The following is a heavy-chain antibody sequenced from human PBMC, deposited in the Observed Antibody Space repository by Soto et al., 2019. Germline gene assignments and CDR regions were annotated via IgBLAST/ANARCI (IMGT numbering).Heavy chain of an antibody. Sequence: QVQLVQSGAEVKKPGASVKVSCKASGYTFTSYGISWVRQAPGQGLEWMGWISAYNGNTNYAQKLQGRVTMTTDTSTSTEYMELRSLRSDDPAVYYCAREYYDILSATGHDAFDIWGQGTMVTVSS. CDR1: GYTFTSYG. J-gene: IGHJ3*02. D-gene: IGHD3-9*01. CDR3: AREYYDILSATGHDAFDI. V-gene: IGHV1-18*01. CDR2: ISAYNGNT.